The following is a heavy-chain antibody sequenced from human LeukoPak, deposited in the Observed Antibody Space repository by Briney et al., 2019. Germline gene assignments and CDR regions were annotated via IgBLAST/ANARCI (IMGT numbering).Heavy chain of an antibody. D-gene: IGHD6-19*01. CDR3: ASPSGGYGMDV. Sequence: SGGSLRLSCAASGFTVSSNYMSWVRQAPGKGLEWVSVIYSGGSTYYADSVKGRFTISRDNSKNTLYLQMNSLRAEDTAVYYCASPSGGYGMDVWGQGTTVTVSS. J-gene: IGHJ6*02. CDR1: GFTVSSNY. CDR2: IYSGGST. V-gene: IGHV3-66*01.